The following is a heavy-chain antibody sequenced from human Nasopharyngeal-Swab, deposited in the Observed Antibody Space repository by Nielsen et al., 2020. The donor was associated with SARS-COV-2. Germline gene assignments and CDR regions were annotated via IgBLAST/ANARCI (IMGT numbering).Heavy chain of an antibody. CDR2: ISANNGNT. V-gene: IGHV1-18*01. CDR1: GYTFTSYG. D-gene: IGHD3-16*02. Sequence: ASVKVSCKASGYTFTSYGISWVRQAPGQGREWMGWISANNGNTNYAQKLQGRVTMTTDTSTSTAYTELRSLRSDDTAVYYCARDGLYDYVWGSYRYRWFDPWGQGTLVTVSS. J-gene: IGHJ5*02. CDR3: ARDGLYDYVWGSYRYRWFDP.